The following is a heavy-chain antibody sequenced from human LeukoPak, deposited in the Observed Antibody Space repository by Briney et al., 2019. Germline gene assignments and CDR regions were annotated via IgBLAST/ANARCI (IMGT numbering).Heavy chain of an antibody. CDR3: ARAVAGSYYYYGMDV. V-gene: IGHV3-7*01. CDR1: GFTFSSYW. D-gene: IGHD6-19*01. Sequence: GGSLRLSCAASGFTFSSYWMSWVRQAPGKGLEWVANIEQDGSEKYYVDSVKGRFTISRDNAKNSLYLQMNSLRAEDTAEYYCARAVAGSYYYYGMDVWGQGTTVTVSS. J-gene: IGHJ6*02. CDR2: IEQDGSEK.